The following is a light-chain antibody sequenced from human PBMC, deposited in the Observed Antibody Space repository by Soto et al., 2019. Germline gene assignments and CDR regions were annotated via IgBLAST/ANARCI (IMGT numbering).Light chain of an antibody. CDR3: QQSYMDPIT. CDR2: DAS. J-gene: IGKJ5*01. Sequence: DIQMTQSPSSLSASVGNRVTITCRASQSISTYLNWYQKKPGKAPNLLIYDASRLQSEVPSRFSGSGGGTDFTLSISSVQPEDFATYFCQQSYMDPITFGQGTQLEI. V-gene: IGKV1-39*01. CDR1: QSISTY.